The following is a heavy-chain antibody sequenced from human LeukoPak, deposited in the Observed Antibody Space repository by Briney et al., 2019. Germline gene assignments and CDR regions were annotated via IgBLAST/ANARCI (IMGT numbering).Heavy chain of an antibody. CDR3: ATIGRWSYCSGGCYFDY. Sequence: GGSLRLSCAASGFSFSSYVMSWVRQAPGEGLGWVSAISRRGGSTYYADSVKSPFTISRDNSKNTLYLQTNSLRAEDTAVYYCATIGRWSYCSGGCYFDYWGQGTLVTVSS. CDR1: GFSFSSYV. V-gene: IGHV3-23*01. J-gene: IGHJ4*02. CDR2: ISRRGGST. D-gene: IGHD2-15*01.